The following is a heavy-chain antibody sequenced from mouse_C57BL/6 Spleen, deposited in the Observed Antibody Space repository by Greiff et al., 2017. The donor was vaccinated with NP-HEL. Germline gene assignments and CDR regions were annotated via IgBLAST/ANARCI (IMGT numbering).Heavy chain of an antibody. Sequence: QVQLQQPGAELVMPGASVKLSCKASGYTFTSYWMHWVKQRPGQGLEWIGEIDPSDSYTNYNQKFKGKSTLTVDKSSSTAYMQLSSRTSEDSAVYYCARLGGSPTGTDFDYWGQGTTLTVSS. V-gene: IGHV1-69*01. CDR1: GYTFTSYW. CDR3: ARLGGSPTGTDFDY. D-gene: IGHD4-1*02. J-gene: IGHJ2*01. CDR2: IDPSDSYT.